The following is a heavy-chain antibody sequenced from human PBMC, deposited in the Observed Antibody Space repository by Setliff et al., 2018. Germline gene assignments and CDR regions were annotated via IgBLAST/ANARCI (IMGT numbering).Heavy chain of an antibody. J-gene: IGHJ4*02. D-gene: IGHD3-10*01. V-gene: IGHV4-61*02. CDR2: LYTSGTT. Sequence: SQTLSLTCAVSGGSITSGSYYWSWIRQPAGEGLEWIGRLYTSGTTDYNPSLKGRVTISADTSTNQFSLKLSSVTAADAALYYCATSRAYTGAVEEWFLPKTFDFWGQGSPVTVSS. CDR3: ATSRAYTGAVEEWFLPKTFDF. CDR1: GGSITSGSYY.